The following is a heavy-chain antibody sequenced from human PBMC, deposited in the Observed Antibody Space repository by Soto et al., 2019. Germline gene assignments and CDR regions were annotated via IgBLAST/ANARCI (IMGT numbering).Heavy chain of an antibody. CDR3: ARGIAAAGGRHFDY. CDR2: ISSSTSTI. J-gene: IGHJ4*02. D-gene: IGHD6-13*01. V-gene: IGHV3-48*02. Sequence: EVQLVESGGGLVQRGGSLRVSCAASGFTFSSYSMNWVRQAPGRGLGWVSYISSSTSTIYYADSVKGRFTISRDNAKNSLYLQMNSLRDEDTAVYYCARGIAAAGGRHFDYWGQGTLVTVSS. CDR1: GFTFSSYS.